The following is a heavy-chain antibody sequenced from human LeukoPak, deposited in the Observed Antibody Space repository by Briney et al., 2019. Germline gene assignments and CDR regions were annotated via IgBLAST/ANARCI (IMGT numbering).Heavy chain of an antibody. D-gene: IGHD2-2*01. V-gene: IGHV4-59*01. CDR3: ARSNFVVVPDPPKFDY. J-gene: IGHJ4*02. Sequence: SETLSLTCTVSGGSISSYYWSWIRQPPGKGLEWIGYIYYSGSTNYNPSLKSRVTISVDTSKNQFSLKLSSVTAADTAVFYCARSNFVVVPDPPKFDYWGQGTLVTVSS. CDR2: IYYSGST. CDR1: GGSISSYY.